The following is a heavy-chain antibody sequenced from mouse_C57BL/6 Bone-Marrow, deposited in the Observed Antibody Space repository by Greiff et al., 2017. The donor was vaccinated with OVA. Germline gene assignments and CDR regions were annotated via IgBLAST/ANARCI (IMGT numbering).Heavy chain of an antibody. Sequence: QVHVKQPGAELVKPGASVKLSCKASGYTFTSYWMQWVKQRPGQGLEWIGEIDPSDSYTNYNQKFKGKATLTVDTSSSTAYMQLSSLTSEDSAVYYCAAQAFYYFDYWGQGTTLTVSS. D-gene: IGHD3-2*02. V-gene: IGHV1-50*01. CDR3: AAQAFYYFDY. J-gene: IGHJ2*01. CDR1: GYTFTSYW. CDR2: IDPSDSYT.